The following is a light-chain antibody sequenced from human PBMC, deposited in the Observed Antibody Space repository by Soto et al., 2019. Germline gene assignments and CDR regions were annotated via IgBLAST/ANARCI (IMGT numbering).Light chain of an antibody. CDR2: DVN. Sequence: QSVLIHPASVSGSPGQSITISCTGTSSDIGGYNYVSWYQQHPGKAPQPMIFDVNNRPSGVSNRFSGSKSGNTASLTISGLQAEDEADYYCSSYTRNNTRVFGPGTPLTVL. J-gene: IGLJ1*01. CDR1: SSDIGGYNY. CDR3: SSYTRNNTRV. V-gene: IGLV2-14*01.